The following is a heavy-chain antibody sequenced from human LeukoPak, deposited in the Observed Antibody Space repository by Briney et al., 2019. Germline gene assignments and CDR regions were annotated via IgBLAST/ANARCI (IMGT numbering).Heavy chain of an antibody. CDR1: GASISRGTFF. V-gene: IGHV4-39*01. CDR3: AAMTYNSGWHWNFDY. Sequence: SETLSLTCNFSGASISRGTFFWCWIRQPPGKGLEWIGSIFYIGSTYYNPSLRSRVIVSLDTSKNQFSLKLSSVTATDTAVYYCAAMTYNSGWHWNFDYWGQGTLVTVSS. D-gene: IGHD6-19*01. CDR2: IFYIGST. J-gene: IGHJ4*02.